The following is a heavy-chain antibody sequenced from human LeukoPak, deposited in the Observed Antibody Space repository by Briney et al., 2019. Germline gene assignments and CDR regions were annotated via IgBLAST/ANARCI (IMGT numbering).Heavy chain of an antibody. CDR2: IYYSGST. D-gene: IGHD3-22*01. CDR3: ASQRNDYYDSSGHDY. J-gene: IGHJ4*02. CDR1: GDCTSNINYY. V-gene: IGHV4-39*01. Sequence: PSETLSLTCTVSGDCTSNINYYWGWIRQPPGKGLEWIGSIYYSGSTYYNPSLKSRVTISVDTSKNQFSLKLSSVTAADTAVYYCASQRNDYYDSSGHDYWGQGTLVTVSS.